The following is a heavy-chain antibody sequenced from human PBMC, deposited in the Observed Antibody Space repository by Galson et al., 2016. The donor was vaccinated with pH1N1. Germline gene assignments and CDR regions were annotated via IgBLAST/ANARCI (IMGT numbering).Heavy chain of an antibody. CDR1: GYIFSTFW. D-gene: IGHD6-6*01. CDR3: ARHQSSSDDYFFYNMDV. CDR2: VYPGDSDT. Sequence: QSGAEVTKPGESLKISCKGSGYIFSTFWIGWVRQMPGKGLEWMGIVYPGDSDTRYNPSFKGQVTISVDKSISTAYLQWRSLKASDSAIYFCARHQSSSDDYFFYNMDVWGQGTTVTVSS. J-gene: IGHJ6*02. V-gene: IGHV5-51*01.